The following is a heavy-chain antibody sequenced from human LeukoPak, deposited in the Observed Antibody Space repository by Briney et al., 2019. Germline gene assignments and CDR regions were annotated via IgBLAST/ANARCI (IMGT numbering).Heavy chain of an antibody. J-gene: IGHJ3*02. CDR3: ARSGSYYPQDAFDI. CDR2: ISYDGSNK. CDR1: GFTFSSYA. D-gene: IGHD3-10*01. V-gene: IGHV3-30*01. Sequence: GRSLRLSCAASGFTFSSYAMHWVRQAPSKGLEWGAVISYDGSNKYYADSVKGRFTISRDNSKNTLYLQMNSLRAEDTAVYYCARSGSYYPQDAFDIWGQGTMVTVSS.